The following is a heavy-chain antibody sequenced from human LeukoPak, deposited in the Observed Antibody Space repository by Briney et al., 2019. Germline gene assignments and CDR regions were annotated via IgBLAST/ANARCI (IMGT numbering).Heavy chain of an antibody. D-gene: IGHD3-10*01. V-gene: IGHV3-30*02. Sequence: GGSLRLSCAASGFIFRNYGMHWVRQAPGKGLEWVAFIRYDGSTKSYAASVKGRFTISRDNSKNTLYLQMNSLRAEDTAVYYCAKGKTYGAFDIWGQGTMVTVSS. J-gene: IGHJ3*02. CDR1: GFIFRNYG. CDR2: IRYDGSTK. CDR3: AKGKTYGAFDI.